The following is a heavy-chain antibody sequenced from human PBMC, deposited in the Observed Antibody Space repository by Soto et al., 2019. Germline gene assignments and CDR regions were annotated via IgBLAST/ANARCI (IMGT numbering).Heavy chain of an antibody. CDR1: VYTFTSSA. J-gene: IGHJ6*02. Sequence: SVGVSCKTSVYTFTSSAVQLVRQPRGQRLEWIGWIFVGSGDTNYGQGFQERVTITRDMSTWTASMELSRLRSEDTSVYYCDAARRLASDVAYYYYGMDVWLPGTTLTVS. V-gene: IGHV1-58*01. CDR3: DAARRLASDVAYYYYGMDV. CDR2: IFVGSGDT. D-gene: IGHD3-3*02.